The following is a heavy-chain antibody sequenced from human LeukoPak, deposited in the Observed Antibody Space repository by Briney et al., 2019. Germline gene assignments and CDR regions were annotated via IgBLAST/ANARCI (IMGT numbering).Heavy chain of an antibody. J-gene: IGHJ6*03. V-gene: IGHV4-39*01. D-gene: IGHD4-11*01. CDR2: LDSSGST. CDR1: GGSISSRSDY. Sequence: SETLSLTCTVSGGSISSRSDYWGWIRQTPGKGLEWIGNLDSSGSTYYNPSLKSRVTISVGTSKNQFSLNLRSVTAADTAIYFCARSHDYSGPYFYYYMDVWGKGTTVTVSS. CDR3: ARSHDYSGPYFYYYMDV.